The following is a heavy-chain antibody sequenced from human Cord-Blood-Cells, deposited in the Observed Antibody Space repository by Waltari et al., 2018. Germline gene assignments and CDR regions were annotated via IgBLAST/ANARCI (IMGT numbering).Heavy chain of an antibody. V-gene: IGHV3-33*01. Sequence: QVQLVESGGGVVQPGRSLRLSCAASGFTFSSYGMHWVRQPPGKGLEWVAVRWYDGSNKYYADSVKGRFTISRDNSKNTLYLQMNSLRAEDTAVYYCARDRGIAVAGTDFDYWGQGTLVTLSS. D-gene: IGHD6-19*01. CDR3: ARDRGIAVAGTDFDY. CDR2: RWYDGSNK. J-gene: IGHJ4*02. CDR1: GFTFSSYG.